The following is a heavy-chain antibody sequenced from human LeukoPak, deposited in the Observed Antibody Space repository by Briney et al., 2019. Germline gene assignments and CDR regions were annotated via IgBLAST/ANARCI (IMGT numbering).Heavy chain of an antibody. CDR1: GGSISSGGYY. D-gene: IGHD3-22*01. CDR2: IYYSGST. V-gene: IGHV4-31*03. J-gene: IGHJ4*02. Sequence: SETLSLTCTVSGGSISSGGYYWSWIRQHPGTGLEWIGYIYYSGSTYYNPSLKSRVTISVDTSKNQFSLKLSSVTAADTAVYYCARVNAYYYDSSGYYYFDYWGQGTLVTVSS. CDR3: ARVNAYYYDSSGYYYFDY.